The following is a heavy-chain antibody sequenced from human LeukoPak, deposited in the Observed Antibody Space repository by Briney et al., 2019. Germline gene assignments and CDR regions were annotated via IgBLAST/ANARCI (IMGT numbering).Heavy chain of an antibody. CDR2: TSSDGNIK. J-gene: IGHJ4*02. D-gene: IGHD1-1*01. Sequence: GRSLRLSRAASGFTFSSYAMHWVRQAPGKGPEWVAVTSSDGNIKYYADSVKGRFTISRDNSKNTLYLQMNSLRGEDTGVYYCARDPVPATARHFDYWGQGTLVTVSS. CDR1: GFTFSSYA. V-gene: IGHV3-30-3*01. CDR3: ARDPVPATARHFDY.